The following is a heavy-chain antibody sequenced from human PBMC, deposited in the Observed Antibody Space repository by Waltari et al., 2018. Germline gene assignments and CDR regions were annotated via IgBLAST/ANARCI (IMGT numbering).Heavy chain of an antibody. V-gene: IGHV3-23*03. CDR3: AKDDASPYCTGGVCYFDY. Sequence: EVQLLESGGGLVQPGGSLRLSCAASGFTFSSYAMSWVRQAPGKGLDWVSVIYSGGSTYDADSVKGRFTSSRDNSKNTLYLQMNSLRAEDTAVYYCAKDDASPYCTGGVCYFDYWGQGTLVTVSS. CDR1: GFTFSSYA. J-gene: IGHJ4*02. CDR2: IYSGGST. D-gene: IGHD2-8*02.